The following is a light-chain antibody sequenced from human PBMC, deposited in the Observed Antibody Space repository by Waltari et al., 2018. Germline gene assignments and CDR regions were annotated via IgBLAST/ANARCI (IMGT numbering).Light chain of an antibody. J-gene: IGLJ1*01. CDR2: DVS. CDR1: SSDVGGYNY. CDR3: CSYAGAYTFV. V-gene: IGLV2-11*01. Sequence: QSALTQPRSVSGSPGQSVTISCTGTSSDVGGYNYVSWYQQYPGKAPRVVIYDVSKRPSGVPDRFSGSNSVNTASLTISGLQAEDEADYYCCSYAGAYTFVFGTGTKVTVL.